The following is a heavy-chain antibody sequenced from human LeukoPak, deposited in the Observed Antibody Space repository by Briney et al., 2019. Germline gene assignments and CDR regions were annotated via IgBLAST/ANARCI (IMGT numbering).Heavy chain of an antibody. CDR2: ISGSGYYS. CDR1: EFTFDNYA. J-gene: IGHJ4*02. Sequence: GGSLRLSCAASEFTFDNYAVSWVRQAPGKGLEWVSVISGSGYYSYYADSVKGRFTVSRDNSKTTLYLQMNSLRAEDTAVYYCANVAGWPSDYWGQGTLVTVSS. CDR3: ANVAGWPSDY. V-gene: IGHV3-23*01.